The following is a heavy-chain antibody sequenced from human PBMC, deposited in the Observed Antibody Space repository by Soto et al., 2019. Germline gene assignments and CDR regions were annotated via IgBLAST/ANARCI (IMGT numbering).Heavy chain of an antibody. CDR1: GFSLSTYG. V-gene: IGHV3-23*01. J-gene: IGHJ4*02. Sequence: EVQLLESGGGLVQPGGSLRLSCTASGFSLSTYGVTWVRQAPGKGLEWVSGVSGGSGTTHYADSVKGRFTITTDNPENTAYLQMNSLRVEDTAVYYCAKWNGYGDHWGQGTLVTVS. CDR2: VSGGSGTT. CDR3: AKWNGYGDH. D-gene: IGHD1-1*01.